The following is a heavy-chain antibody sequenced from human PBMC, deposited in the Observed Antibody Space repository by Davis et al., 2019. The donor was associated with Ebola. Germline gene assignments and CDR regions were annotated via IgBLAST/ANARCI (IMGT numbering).Heavy chain of an antibody. CDR1: AYIFTSYG. V-gene: IGHV1-18*01. J-gene: IGHJ5*02. Sequence: ASVMDSCWTSAYIFTSYGITWVRQAPRQGLEWLGWISAYNGKTSYAQNFQDRVTMTTDTSTTKAYMELRSRTYDDTAVYYCARVRSWVGGGDSSVPWGQGTLVTVSS. CDR2: ISAYNGKT. CDR3: ARVRSWVGGGDSSVP. D-gene: IGHD3-10*01.